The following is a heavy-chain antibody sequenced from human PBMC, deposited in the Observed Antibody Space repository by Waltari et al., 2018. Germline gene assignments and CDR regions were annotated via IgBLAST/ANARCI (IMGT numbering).Heavy chain of an antibody. CDR1: GFTFRRYW. CDR3: ARGSAYYVRVWDY. Sequence: EVQLVESGGRLVQPGGSLRIYCADSGFTFRRYWMPWGRQAPGKGLEGVANIKADGSEQYYVDSVKGRFTISRDNARNSLYLQMNSLIADDTGVYYCARGSAYYVRVWDYWGQGTLVTVSS. V-gene: IGHV3-7*03. D-gene: IGHD3-16*01. J-gene: IGHJ4*02. CDR2: IKADGSEQ.